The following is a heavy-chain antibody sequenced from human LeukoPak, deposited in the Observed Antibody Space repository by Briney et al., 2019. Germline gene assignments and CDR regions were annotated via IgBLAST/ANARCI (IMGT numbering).Heavy chain of an antibody. V-gene: IGHV1-18*04. CDR1: GYTFTGYY. J-gene: IGHJ6*02. CDR3: ARDRAVVVPAAPSYYYYGMDV. CDR2: ISAYNGNT. Sequence: ASVKVSCKASGYTFTGYYMHWVRQAPGQGLEWMGWISAYNGNTNYAQKLQGRVTMTTDTSTSTAYMELRSLRSDDTAMYYCARDRAVVVPAAPSYYYYGMDVWGQGTTVTVSS. D-gene: IGHD2-2*01.